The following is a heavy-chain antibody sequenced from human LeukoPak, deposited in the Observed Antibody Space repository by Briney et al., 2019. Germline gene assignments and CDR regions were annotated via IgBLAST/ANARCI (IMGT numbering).Heavy chain of an antibody. Sequence: PSETLSLTCTVSGGSISSSSYYWGWIRKPAGKGLEWIGRIYTSGSTNYNPSLKSRVTISVDTSKNQFSLKLSSVTAADTAVYYCARGEWYQLLHAFDIWGQGTTVTVSS. CDR1: GGSISSSSYY. CDR2: IYTSGST. V-gene: IGHV4-61*02. J-gene: IGHJ3*02. D-gene: IGHD2-2*01. CDR3: ARGEWYQLLHAFDI.